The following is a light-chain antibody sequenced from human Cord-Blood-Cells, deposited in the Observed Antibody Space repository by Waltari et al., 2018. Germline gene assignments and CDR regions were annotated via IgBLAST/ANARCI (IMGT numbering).Light chain of an antibody. J-gene: IGKJ2*01. CDR2: GAS. CDR1: QSVSSN. V-gene: IGKV3-15*01. Sequence: EIVMTQSPATLSVSPGERATLSCRASQSVSSNLAWYQQKPGPAPRLLIYGASTRATVIPARFSGSGSGTEFTLTISSLQSEDFAVYYCQQYNNWPQTFGQGTKLEIK. CDR3: QQYNNWPQT.